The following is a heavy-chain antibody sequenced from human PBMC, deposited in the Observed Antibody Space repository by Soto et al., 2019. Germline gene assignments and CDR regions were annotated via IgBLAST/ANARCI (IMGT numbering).Heavy chain of an antibody. J-gene: IGHJ4*02. CDR1: GFTLSSYA. CDR3: AKGHGDYVWHYFDY. D-gene: IGHD4-17*01. V-gene: IGHV3-23*01. CDR2: ISGSAGRT. Sequence: EVQLLESGGGLVQPGGSLRLSCAASGFTLSSYAMSWVRQDPGKGLEWVSSISGSAGRTYYADSVKGRFTISRDNSKNTVYVQRNSLRAEDTAVYYCAKGHGDYVWHYFDYWGQGTLVTVSS.